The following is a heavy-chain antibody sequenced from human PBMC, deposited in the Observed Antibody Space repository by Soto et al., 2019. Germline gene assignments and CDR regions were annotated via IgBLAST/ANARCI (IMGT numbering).Heavy chain of an antibody. D-gene: IGHD4-17*01. CDR3: SRWAAPDDQGDYPVLDN. CDR2: IRSKSNNYAT. V-gene: IGHV3-73*01. J-gene: IGHJ4*02. CDR1: GFIFNDSA. Sequence: EVQLVESGGGLVQPGGSLTLSCAASGFIFNDSAIHWVRQASGKGLEWIGRIRSKSNNYATFYAASVKGRFTISRDESKQTTYLQMNSLKTEDSALYYCSRWAAPDDQGDYPVLDNWGLGTLVTVSS.